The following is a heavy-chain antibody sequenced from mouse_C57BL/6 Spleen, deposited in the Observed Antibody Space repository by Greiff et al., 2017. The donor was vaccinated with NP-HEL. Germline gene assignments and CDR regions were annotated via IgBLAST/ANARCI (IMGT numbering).Heavy chain of an antibody. J-gene: IGHJ3*01. CDR3: QAESDGYHRAWFAY. V-gene: IGHV5-4*01. CDR1: GFTFSSYA. Sequence: EVQRVESGGGLVKPGGSLKLSCAASGFTFSSYAMSWVRQTPEKRLEWVATISDGGSYTYYPDNVKGRFTISRDNAKNNLYLQMSHLKSEDTAMYYCQAESDGYHRAWFAYWGQGTLVTVSA. CDR2: ISDGGSYT. D-gene: IGHD2-3*01.